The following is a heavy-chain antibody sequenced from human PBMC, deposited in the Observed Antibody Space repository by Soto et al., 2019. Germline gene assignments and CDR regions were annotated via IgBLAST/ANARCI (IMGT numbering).Heavy chain of an antibody. V-gene: IGHV4-4*07. CDR1: GGSMNSYF. D-gene: IGHD2-21*02. Sequence: SETLSLTCTVSGGSMNSYFWSWIRQSAGKGLEWVGRIYPNGNTNFNPSLRRRMTMSVDMSRNQFSLKLTSMTAADTAVYFCARVNHGDFLDYWGQGHQVT. J-gene: IGHJ4*02. CDR3: ARVNHGDFLDY. CDR2: IYPNGNT.